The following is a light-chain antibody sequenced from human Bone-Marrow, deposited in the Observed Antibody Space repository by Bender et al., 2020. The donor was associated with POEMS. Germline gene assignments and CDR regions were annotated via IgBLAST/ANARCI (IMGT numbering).Light chain of an antibody. Sequence: NYVSWYQLHPGKAPKLMIYDVTKRPSGVPDRFSGSKSGNTASLTISGLQAEDEADYYCCSFAGSYTLVFGGGTKLTVL. J-gene: IGLJ2*01. CDR3: CSFAGSYTLV. CDR1: NY. CDR2: DVT. V-gene: IGLV2-11*01.